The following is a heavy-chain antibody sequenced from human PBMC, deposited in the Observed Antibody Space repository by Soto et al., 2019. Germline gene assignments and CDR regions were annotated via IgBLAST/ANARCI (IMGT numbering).Heavy chain of an antibody. D-gene: IGHD1-26*01. V-gene: IGHV4-59*01. CDR1: GGSISNYY. Sequence: SETLSLTCTVSGGSISNYYWSWIRQPPGKGLEWIGYTYYSGSTNYNPSLKSRFTISVDTSKNKFSLKLTSVTAADTAVYNCATQEVGGSYVYTFDPWGQGTLVTVSS. J-gene: IGHJ5*02. CDR3: ATQEVGGSYVYTFDP. CDR2: TYYSGST.